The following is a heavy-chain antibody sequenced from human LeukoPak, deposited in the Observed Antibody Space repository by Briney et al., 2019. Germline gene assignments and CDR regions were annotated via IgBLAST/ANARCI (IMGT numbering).Heavy chain of an antibody. V-gene: IGHV3-21*01. Sequence: GGSLRRSCAASGFGLSSYTMNWVRQAPGKGLEWVSSISPTSIYTFYADSVRGRFTISRDNARNSLYLEMNSLRVEDAGVFYCVRDFLGESGAGGYWGQGTLVTVSS. CDR3: VRDFLGESGAGGY. CDR2: ISPTSIYT. D-gene: IGHD3-10*01. CDR1: GFGLSSYT. J-gene: IGHJ4*02.